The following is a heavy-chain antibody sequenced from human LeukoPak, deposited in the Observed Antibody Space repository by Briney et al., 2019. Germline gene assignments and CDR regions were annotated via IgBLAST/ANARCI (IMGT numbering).Heavy chain of an antibody. CDR2: ISGSGGST. CDR3: ARRSRGTGSWYYFDY. V-gene: IGHV3-23*01. Sequence: GGSLRLSCAASGFTFSSYAMRWVRQAPGKGLEWVSGISGSGGSTHYADSVKGRFTISRDNSKNTLYLQMNSLRAEDTAVYYCARRSRGTGSWYYFDYWGQGTLVTVSS. CDR1: GFTFSSYA. D-gene: IGHD3-10*01. J-gene: IGHJ4*02.